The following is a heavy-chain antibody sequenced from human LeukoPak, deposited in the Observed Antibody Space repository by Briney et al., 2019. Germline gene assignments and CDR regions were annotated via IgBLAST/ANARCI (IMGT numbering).Heavy chain of an antibody. V-gene: IGHV5-51*01. Sequence: GESLQISCQGSGSRFTSYWIGWVRPVPGKGLAWMGIIYPGDSDTRTTPSFQGQVTISADKSISTAYLQWSSLKASDTAMYYCARLRSDTAMVRYYYGMDVWGQGTTVTVSS. D-gene: IGHD5-18*01. CDR1: GSRFTSYW. CDR2: IYPGDSDT. J-gene: IGHJ6*02. CDR3: ARLRSDTAMVRYYYGMDV.